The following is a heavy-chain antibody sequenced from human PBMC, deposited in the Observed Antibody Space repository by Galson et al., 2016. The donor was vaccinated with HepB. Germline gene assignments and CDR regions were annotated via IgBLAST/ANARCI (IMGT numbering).Heavy chain of an antibody. CDR1: GFTFSDYY. V-gene: IGHV3-11*06. Sequence: SLRLSCAASGFTFSDYYMSWIRQAPGKGLEWVSYISRDFTYTNYADSVKGRFTISRDNAKNSLFLQMNTLRAEDTAVYYCAREMSLITILRGVTSSRLHHAIDCWGQGTLVTVSS. D-gene: IGHD3-10*01. CDR2: ISRDFTYT. CDR3: AREMSLITILRGVTSSRLHHAIDC. J-gene: IGHJ4*02.